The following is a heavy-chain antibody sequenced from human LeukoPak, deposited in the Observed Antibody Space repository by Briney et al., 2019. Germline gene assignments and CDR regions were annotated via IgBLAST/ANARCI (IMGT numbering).Heavy chain of an antibody. CDR2: ISGSGGST. J-gene: IGHJ4*02. Sequence: GGSLRLSCLTSGFTFSSFAMSWVRQAPGKGLEWVSAISGSGGSTYYANSVKGRFTISRDNSKNTLSLQLNSLRAEDTAVYYCAKGTSSSCYSAPNYWGQGTLVTVSS. D-gene: IGHD2-15*01. CDR1: GFTFSSFA. V-gene: IGHV3-23*01. CDR3: AKGTSSSCYSAPNY.